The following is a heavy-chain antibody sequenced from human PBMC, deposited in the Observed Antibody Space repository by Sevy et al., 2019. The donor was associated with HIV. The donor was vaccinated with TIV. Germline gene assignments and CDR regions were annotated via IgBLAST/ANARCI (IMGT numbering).Heavy chain of an antibody. CDR3: ARDEVGGSYWEFDY. CDR1: GFTFSSYS. Sequence: GGSLRLSCAASGFTFSSYSMNWVRQAPGKGLEWVSSISTSSSYIYYADSVKGRFTISRDNAKNSLYLQMNSQRAEDTAVYYCARDEVGGSYWEFDYWGQGTLVTVSS. CDR2: ISTSSSYI. J-gene: IGHJ4*02. D-gene: IGHD1-26*01. V-gene: IGHV3-21*01.